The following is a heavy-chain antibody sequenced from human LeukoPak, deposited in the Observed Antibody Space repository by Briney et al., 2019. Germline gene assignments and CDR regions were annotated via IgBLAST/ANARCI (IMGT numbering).Heavy chain of an antibody. CDR3: ARSPDYNGSGSLPDY. Sequence: ASVKVSCKASGYTFTSYGISWVRQAPGQGLEWMGWINPNSGGTNYAQKFQGWVTMTRDTSISTAYMELSRLRSDDTAVYYCARSPDYNGSGSLPDYWGQGTLVTVSS. D-gene: IGHD3-10*01. J-gene: IGHJ4*02. CDR2: INPNSGGT. V-gene: IGHV1-2*04. CDR1: GYTFTSYG.